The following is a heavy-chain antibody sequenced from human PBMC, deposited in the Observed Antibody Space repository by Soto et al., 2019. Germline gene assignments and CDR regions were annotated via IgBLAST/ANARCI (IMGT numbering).Heavy chain of an antibody. CDR2: ISYDGSNK. D-gene: IGHD2-15*01. CDR1: GFTFSSYA. V-gene: IGHV3-30-3*01. J-gene: IGHJ6*02. CDR3: ARDRRVVVAASVSRGALDV. Sequence: QVQLVESGGGVVQPGRSLRLSCAASGFTFSSYAMHWVRQAPGKGLEWVAVISYDGSNKYYADSVKGRFTISRDKSKNTLYLQMNSLRAEDTAVDYGARDRRVVVAASVSRGALDVWGQGTTVTVSS.